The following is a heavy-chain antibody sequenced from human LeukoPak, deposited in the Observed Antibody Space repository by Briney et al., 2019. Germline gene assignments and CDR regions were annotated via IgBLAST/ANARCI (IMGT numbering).Heavy chain of an antibody. V-gene: IGHV4-39*01. Sequence: ASETLSLTCTVSGGSISGSSYYWAWIRQPPGKGLEWIGSIHYGGNTYYNPSLKSRVTISVDTSKNQFSLKLSSVTAADTAVYYCARPSKNRGDYGYWGQGTLVTVSS. CDR3: ARPSKNRGDYGY. CDR1: GGSISGSSYY. CDR2: IHYGGNT. J-gene: IGHJ4*02. D-gene: IGHD4-17*01.